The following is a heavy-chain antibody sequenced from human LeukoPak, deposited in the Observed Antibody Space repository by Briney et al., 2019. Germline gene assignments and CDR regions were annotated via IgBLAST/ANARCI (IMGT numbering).Heavy chain of an antibody. D-gene: IGHD3-10*01. Sequence: SETLSLTCSVSGDSIRGNTDYWAWIRQPPGRALEWIGSLYDGGTTYYNPSLKSRVTISVDTSRHQFSLTLTSVTATDTAVYYCARHDDYFGSGRFFNYWGQGILVTISS. CDR3: ARHDDYFGSGRFFNY. J-gene: IGHJ4*02. CDR2: LYDGGTT. V-gene: IGHV4-39*01. CDR1: GDSIRGNTDY.